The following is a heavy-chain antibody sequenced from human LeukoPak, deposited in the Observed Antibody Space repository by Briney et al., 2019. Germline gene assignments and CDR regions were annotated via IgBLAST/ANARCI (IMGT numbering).Heavy chain of an antibody. CDR3: AKDGIVVPAAIDY. Sequence: GESLRLSCAASGFTFSSYAMSWVRQAPGKGLEWVSAISGSGGSTYYADSVKGRFTISRDNSKNTLYLQMNSLRAEDTAVYYCAKDGIVVPAAIDYWGQGTLVTVSS. CDR1: GFTFSSYA. V-gene: IGHV3-23*01. CDR2: ISGSGGST. D-gene: IGHD2-2*02. J-gene: IGHJ4*02.